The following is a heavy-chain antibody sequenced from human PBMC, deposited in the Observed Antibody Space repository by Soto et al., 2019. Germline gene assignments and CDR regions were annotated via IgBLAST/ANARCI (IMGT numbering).Heavy chain of an antibody. D-gene: IGHD6-13*01. CDR3: TTDAAARYYYYYGMDV. V-gene: IGHV3-15*01. Sequence: GESLKISCAASGFTFSNAWMSWVRQAPGKGLEWVGRIKSKTDGGTTDYAAPVKGRFTISRDDSKNTLYLQMNSLKTEDTAVYYCTTDAAARYYYYYGMDVWGQGTTVTVSS. CDR2: IKSKTDGGTT. CDR1: GFTFSNAW. J-gene: IGHJ6*02.